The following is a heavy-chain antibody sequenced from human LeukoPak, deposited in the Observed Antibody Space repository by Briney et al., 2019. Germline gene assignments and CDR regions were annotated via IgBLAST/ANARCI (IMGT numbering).Heavy chain of an antibody. CDR2: ISHSGTT. CDR1: GGSLSGYY. D-gene: IGHD6-6*01. CDR3: ARDPCSSFSCTLRY. Sequence: MPSETLSLTCAVSGGSLSGYYCNWIRQTPGKGLEWIGEISHSGTTNYNPSLKGRVAISVDTSKNQFSLKVTSVTAADTAVYYCARDPCSSFSCTLRYWGQGTQVTVSS. J-gene: IGHJ4*02. V-gene: IGHV4-34*01.